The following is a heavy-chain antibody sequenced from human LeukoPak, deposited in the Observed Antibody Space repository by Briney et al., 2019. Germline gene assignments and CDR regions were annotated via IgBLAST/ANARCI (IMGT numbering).Heavy chain of an antibody. J-gene: IGHJ4*02. D-gene: IGHD6-19*01. CDR2: IRTKSDGETV. V-gene: IGHV3-15*07. Sequence: GGSLRLSCAASGFTFSSACLSWVRQAPGKGLEWVGRIRTKSDGETVDYAAPVKGRFTISRDDSKNTLFLQMNSLKTEDTAVYYCTTEGIAVAGTIDYWGQGTLVTVSS. CDR3: TTEGIAVAGTIDY. CDR1: GFTFSSAC.